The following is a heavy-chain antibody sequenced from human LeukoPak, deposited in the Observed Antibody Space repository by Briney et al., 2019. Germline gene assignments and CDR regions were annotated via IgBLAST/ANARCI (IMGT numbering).Heavy chain of an antibody. V-gene: IGHV1-8*01. CDR1: GYTFTSYD. CDR3: AREGTGDQDYYYYGMDV. J-gene: IGHJ6*02. Sequence: ASVKVSCKASGYTFTSYDINWVRQATRQGLEWMGWMNPNSGNTGYAQKFQGRVTMTRNTSISTAYMEMSSLRSEDTAVYYCAREGTGDQDYYYYGMDVWGQGTTVTVSS. CDR2: MNPNSGNT. D-gene: IGHD7-27*01.